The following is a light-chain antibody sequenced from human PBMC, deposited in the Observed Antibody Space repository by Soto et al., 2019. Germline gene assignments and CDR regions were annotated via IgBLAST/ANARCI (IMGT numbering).Light chain of an antibody. CDR1: QRVLYSSNTKNH. CDR3: QQYYSTPYT. J-gene: IGKJ2*01. CDR2: WAS. V-gene: IGKV4-1*01. Sequence: DIVMTQSPDSLAVSLGERATINCKSSQRVLYSSNTKNHLAWYQQKPGQPPKLLIYWASTRESGVPDRFSGSCSGTDFTLTISSLQAEDVAVYYCQQYYSTPYTFGQGTKLEIK.